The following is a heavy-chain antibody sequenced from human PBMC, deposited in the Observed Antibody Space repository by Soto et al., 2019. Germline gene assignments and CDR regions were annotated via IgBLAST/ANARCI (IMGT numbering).Heavy chain of an antibody. Sequence: RASVKVSCKASGGTFSSYAISWVRQAPGQGLEWMGGIIPIFGTANYAQKFQGRVTITADESTSTAYMELSSLRSEDTAVYYCASEASGGSCYDWGQGTLVTVSS. J-gene: IGHJ4*02. CDR3: ASEASGGSCYD. V-gene: IGHV1-69*13. CDR1: GGTFSSYA. D-gene: IGHD2-15*01. CDR2: IIPIFGTA.